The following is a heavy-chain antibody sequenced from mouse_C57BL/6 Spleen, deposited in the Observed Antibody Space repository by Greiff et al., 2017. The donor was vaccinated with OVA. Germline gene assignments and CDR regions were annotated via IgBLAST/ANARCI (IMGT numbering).Heavy chain of an antibody. V-gene: IGHV1-81*01. CDR3: ANYYGSPWFAY. Sequence: VKLQESGAELARPGASVKLSCKASGYTFTSYGISWVKQRTGQGLEWIGEIYPRSGNTYYNEKFKGKATLTADKSSSTAYMELRSLTSEDSAVYFCANYYGSPWFAYWGQGTLVTVSA. D-gene: IGHD1-1*01. CDR1: GYTFTSYG. CDR2: IYPRSGNT. J-gene: IGHJ3*01.